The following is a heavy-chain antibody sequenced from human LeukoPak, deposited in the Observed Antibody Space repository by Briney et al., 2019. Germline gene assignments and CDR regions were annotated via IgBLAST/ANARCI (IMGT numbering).Heavy chain of an antibody. D-gene: IGHD3-16*02. J-gene: IGHJ4*02. Sequence: ASVKVSCKVSGYTLTELSMHWVRQAPGKGRAWMAGFDPEDGETIYAHKFQGRVTMTVVTSTDTAYMELSSLRSEDTAVYYCATDLRDYVWGSYRRFDYWGQGTLVTVSS. CDR2: FDPEDGET. CDR3: ATDLRDYVWGSYRRFDY. V-gene: IGHV1-24*01. CDR1: GYTLTELS.